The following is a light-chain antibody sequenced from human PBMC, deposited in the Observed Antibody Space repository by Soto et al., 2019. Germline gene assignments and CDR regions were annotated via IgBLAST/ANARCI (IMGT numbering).Light chain of an antibody. Sequence: QSVLTQPPSVSGAPGQRVTISCTGSSSNIGANYDVHWCQQLPGTTPKLLIFVNSNRPSGVPDRFSGSKSGTSASLAITGLQAGDEAHYYCQSYDSSLSGYVFGTGTKVTVL. V-gene: IGLV1-40*01. CDR3: QSYDSSLSGYV. CDR2: VNS. CDR1: SSNIGANYD. J-gene: IGLJ1*01.